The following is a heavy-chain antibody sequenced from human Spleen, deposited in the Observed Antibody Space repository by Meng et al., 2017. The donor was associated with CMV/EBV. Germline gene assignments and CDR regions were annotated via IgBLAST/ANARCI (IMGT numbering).Heavy chain of an antibody. Sequence: SETLSLTCTVSGGSISSSSYYWGWIRQPPGKGLEWIGSIYYSGSTYYNPSLKSRVTISVDTSKTQFSLKLSSVTAADTAVYYCASGTYYYGSGYPDYWGQGTLVTVSS. J-gene: IGHJ4*02. D-gene: IGHD3-10*01. CDR2: IYYSGST. CDR1: GGSISSSSYY. CDR3: ASGTYYYGSGYPDY. V-gene: IGHV4-39*07.